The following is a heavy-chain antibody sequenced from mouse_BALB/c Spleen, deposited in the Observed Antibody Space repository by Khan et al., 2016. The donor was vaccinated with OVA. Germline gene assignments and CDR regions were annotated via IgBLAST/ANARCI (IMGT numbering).Heavy chain of an antibody. CDR2: IKPYTGEP. J-gene: IGHJ1*01. Sequence: QIQLVQSGPELKKPGETVKISCKASGYTFTNYGMNWVKQAPGKGLKWMGWIKPYTGEPTYTDDFKGRFAFTLENSASTAYLQINNLMNDDMATYFCARGASYWYFDVWGAGTTVTVSS. CDR1: GYTFTNYG. CDR3: ARGASYWYFDV. V-gene: IGHV9-1*02.